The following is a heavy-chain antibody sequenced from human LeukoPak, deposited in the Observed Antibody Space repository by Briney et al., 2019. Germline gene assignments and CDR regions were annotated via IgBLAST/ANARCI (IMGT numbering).Heavy chain of an antibody. CDR3: ARRMAVAGSNWFDP. V-gene: IGHV4-59*08. CDR1: GGSISSYY. CDR2: IYYSGST. Sequence: SETLSLTCTVSGGSISSYYWSWIRQPPGKGLEWIGYIYYSGSTNYNPSHKSRVTISVDTSKNQFSLKLSSVTAADTAVYYCARRMAVAGSNWFDPWGQGTLVTVSS. J-gene: IGHJ5*02. D-gene: IGHD6-19*01.